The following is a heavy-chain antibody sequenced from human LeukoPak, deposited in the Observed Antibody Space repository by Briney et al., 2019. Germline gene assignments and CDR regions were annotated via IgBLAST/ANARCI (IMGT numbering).Heavy chain of an antibody. CDR1: GGSISSYY. V-gene: IGHV4-59*01. Sequence: PSETLSLTCTVSGGSISSYYWSWIRQPPGKGLEWIGYIYYSGSTNYNPSLKSRVTISVDTSKNQFSLELSSVTAADTAVYYCARDQYSYGYGDWFDPWGQGTLVTVSS. CDR3: ARDQYSYGYGDWFDP. J-gene: IGHJ5*02. CDR2: IYYSGST. D-gene: IGHD5-18*01.